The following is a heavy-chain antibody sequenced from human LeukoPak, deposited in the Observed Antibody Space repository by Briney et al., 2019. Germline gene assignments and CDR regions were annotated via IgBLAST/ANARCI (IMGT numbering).Heavy chain of an antibody. Sequence: GGSLRLSCAASGFTVSSNYMSWVRQAPGKGLEWVSVIYSGGSTYYADSVKGRFTISRDNSKNTLYLQMNSLRAEDTAVYYCASWRIAARPWAFDIWGQGTMVTVSS. J-gene: IGHJ3*02. CDR2: IYSGGST. CDR1: GFTVSSNY. D-gene: IGHD6-6*01. V-gene: IGHV3-53*01. CDR3: ASWRIAARPWAFDI.